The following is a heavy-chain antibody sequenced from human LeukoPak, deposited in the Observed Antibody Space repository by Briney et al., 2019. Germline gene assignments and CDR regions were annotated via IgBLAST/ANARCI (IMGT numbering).Heavy chain of an antibody. V-gene: IGHV4-59*11. D-gene: IGHD2-15*01. CDR3: ARGPYCSGGSCLPDFDY. J-gene: IGHJ4*02. CDR2: IYYSGST. Sequence: KPSETLSLTCTVSGGSISSHYWSWIRQPPGKGLEWIGYIYYSGSTNYNPSLKSRVTISVDTSKNQFSLKLSSVTAADTAVYYCARGPYCSGGSCLPDFDYWGQGTLVTVSS. CDR1: GGSISSHY.